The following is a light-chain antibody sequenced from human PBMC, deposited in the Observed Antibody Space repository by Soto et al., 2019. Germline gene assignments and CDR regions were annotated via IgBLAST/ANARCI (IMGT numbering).Light chain of an antibody. Sequence: QSVLTQPASVSGSPGQSITISCTGTSSDVGAYKYVSWYQQHPGKTPKLMIYEVSNRPSGVSNRFSGSKSGNTASLTISGLQAEDEADYYSSSYTSSSTYVFGTGTKVTVL. J-gene: IGLJ1*01. CDR2: EVS. CDR1: SSDVGAYKY. CDR3: SSYTSSSTYV. V-gene: IGLV2-14*01.